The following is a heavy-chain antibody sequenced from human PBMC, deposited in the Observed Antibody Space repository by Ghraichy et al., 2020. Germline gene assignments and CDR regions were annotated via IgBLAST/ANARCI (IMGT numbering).Heavy chain of an antibody. J-gene: IGHJ3*02. CDR2: IYHSGST. CDR1: GGSISSGGYS. D-gene: IGHD2-2*01. Sequence: SETLSLTCAVSGGSISSGGYSWSWIRQPPGKGLEWIGYIYHSGSTYYNPSLKSRVTISVDRSKNQFSLKLSSVTAADTAVYYCARGGYCSSTSCASDDAFDIWGQGTMVTVSS. V-gene: IGHV4-30-2*01. CDR3: ARGGYCSSTSCASDDAFDI.